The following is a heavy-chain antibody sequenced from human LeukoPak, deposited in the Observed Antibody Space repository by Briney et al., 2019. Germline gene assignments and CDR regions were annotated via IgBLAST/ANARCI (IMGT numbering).Heavy chain of an antibody. V-gene: IGHV4-59*08. CDR2: IYYSGTT. CDR3: ARYSRSWRFYH. J-gene: IGHJ4*02. CDR1: GGSISSYY. Sequence: SETMALPCTVSGGSISSYYWGWIWQPPGKGLEWIGNIYYSGTTKYNPYLKSRVTLSLDTSKNQFSLKLSSVTAADTAVYYCARYSRSWRFYHWGQGTLVTVSS. D-gene: IGHD6-13*01.